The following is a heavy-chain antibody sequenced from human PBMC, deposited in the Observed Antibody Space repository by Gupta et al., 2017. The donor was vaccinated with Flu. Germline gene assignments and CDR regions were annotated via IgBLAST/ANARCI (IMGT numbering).Heavy chain of an antibody. CDR2: IYSGGST. D-gene: IGHD3-3*01. V-gene: IGHV3-53*02. CDR1: GFTVSSNY. CDR3: ARPRRRSIFGVVNNYGMDV. Sequence: EVQLVETGGGLIQPGGSLRLSCAASGFTVSSNYMSWVRQAPGKGLEWVSVIYSGGSTYYADSVKGRFTISRDNSKNTLYLQMNSLRAEDTAVYYCARPRRRSIFGVVNNYGMDVWGQGTTVTVSS. J-gene: IGHJ6*02.